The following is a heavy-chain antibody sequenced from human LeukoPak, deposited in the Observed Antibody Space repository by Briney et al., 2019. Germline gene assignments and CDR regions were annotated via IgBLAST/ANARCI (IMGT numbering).Heavy chain of an antibody. D-gene: IGHD3-10*01. Sequence: ASVKVSCKASGYTFTSYGISWVRQAPGQGLEWMGWISACNGNTNYAQKLQGRVTMTTDTSTSTAYMELRSLRSDDTAVYYCARISMVRGDFNYFDYWGQGTLVTVSS. CDR2: ISACNGNT. J-gene: IGHJ4*02. CDR3: ARISMVRGDFNYFDY. V-gene: IGHV1-18*01. CDR1: GYTFTSYG.